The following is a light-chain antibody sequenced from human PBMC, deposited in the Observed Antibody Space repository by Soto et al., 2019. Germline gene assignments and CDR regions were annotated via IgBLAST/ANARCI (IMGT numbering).Light chain of an antibody. V-gene: IGKV3-20*01. Sequence: EIVLAQSPGTLSLSPGERATLSCRASQSVTNSFLAWHQQKPGQAPRLLIYGASRRATGIPDRFTGSGSGTDFTLTISRLEPEDFAVYYCQQYASSPWAFGQGTKVDI. CDR2: GAS. CDR3: QQYASSPWA. J-gene: IGKJ1*01. CDR1: QSVTNSF.